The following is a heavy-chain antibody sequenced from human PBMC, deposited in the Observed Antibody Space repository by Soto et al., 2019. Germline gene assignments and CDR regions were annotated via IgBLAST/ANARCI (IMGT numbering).Heavy chain of an antibody. Sequence: GGSLRLSCAASGFTFSSYSMSWVRQAPGKGLEWVSGFRTGGDDGTTYYADSVKGRFTISRDNSKNTLFLKMNSLRAEDTAIYYCAKKVNSGPGSQYFDYWGQGPLLTLST. CDR3: AKKVNSGPGSQYFDY. V-gene: IGHV3-23*01. D-gene: IGHD3-10*01. CDR2: FRTGGDDGTT. CDR1: GFTFSSYS. J-gene: IGHJ4*02.